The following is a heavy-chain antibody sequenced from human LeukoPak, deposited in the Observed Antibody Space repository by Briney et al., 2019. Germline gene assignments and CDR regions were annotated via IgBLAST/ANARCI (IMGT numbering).Heavy chain of an antibody. V-gene: IGHV4-59*13. CDR3: ARELRIGYFDY. D-gene: IGHD2-15*01. CDR1: GGSISSYY. J-gene: IGHJ4*02. Sequence: SETLSLTCTVSGGSISSYYWSWIRQPPGKGLEWIGYIYYSGSTNYNPSLKSRVTISVDTSKNQFSLKLSSVTAADAAVYYCARELRIGYFDYWGQGTLVAVSS. CDR2: IYYSGST.